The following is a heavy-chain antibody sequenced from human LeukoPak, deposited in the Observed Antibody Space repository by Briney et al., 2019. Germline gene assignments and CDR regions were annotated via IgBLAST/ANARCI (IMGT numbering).Heavy chain of an antibody. CDR1: GFTFSSYG. CDR3: ARDWGAYYHFFDY. CDR2: IKQDGSER. D-gene: IGHD3-22*01. V-gene: IGHV3-7*01. Sequence: GRSLRLSCAASGFTFSSYGMHWVRQAPGKGLEWVGNIKQDGSERNYVDSVKGRFTISRDNAKKSLYLQINSLRAEDTAVYYCARDWGAYYHFFDYWGQGTLVTVSS. J-gene: IGHJ4*02.